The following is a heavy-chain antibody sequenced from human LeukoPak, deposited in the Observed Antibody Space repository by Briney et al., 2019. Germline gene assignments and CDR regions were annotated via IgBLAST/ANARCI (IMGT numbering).Heavy chain of an antibody. Sequence: GGSLRLSCAASGFSFGDSWMSWVRQAPGKGPEWVASISKDGSGEYCVDSVKGRFTVSRDNARNSLSLEMNSLRVEDTAVYYCATYKNWVAGDVWGQGTTVSVSS. CDR2: ISKDGSGE. D-gene: IGHD7-27*01. CDR3: ATYKNWVAGDV. V-gene: IGHV3-7*01. J-gene: IGHJ6*02. CDR1: GFSFGDSW.